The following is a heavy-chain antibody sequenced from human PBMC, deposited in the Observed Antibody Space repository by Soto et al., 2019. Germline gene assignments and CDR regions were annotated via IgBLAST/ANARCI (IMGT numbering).Heavy chain of an antibody. CDR1: GFIFNNYA. J-gene: IGHJ3*01. V-gene: IGHV3-23*01. CDR2: ISASGSRT. Sequence: GGSLRLSCAASGFIFNNYAMSWVRQAPGKGLEWVSGISASGSRTFYADSVKGRFTVSRDFSKNTLSLQMDSLRAEDTAVYSCGKDPNGDYVGGFEFWGPGTMVTVSS. D-gene: IGHD4-17*01. CDR3: GKDPNGDYVGGFEF.